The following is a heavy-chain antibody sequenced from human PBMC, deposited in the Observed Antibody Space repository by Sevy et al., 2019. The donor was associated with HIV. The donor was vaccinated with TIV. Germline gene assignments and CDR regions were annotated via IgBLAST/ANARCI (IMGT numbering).Heavy chain of an antibody. CDR3: AREGGYYDSSGRAAFDI. Sequence: GWSLRLSCAASGFTFSSYWMSWVRQAPGKGLEWVANIKQDGSEKYYVDSVKGRFTISRDNAKNSLYLQMNSLRAEDTAVYYCAREGGYYDSSGRAAFDIWGQGTMVTVSS. CDR2: IKQDGSEK. D-gene: IGHD3-22*01. CDR1: GFTFSSYW. J-gene: IGHJ3*02. V-gene: IGHV3-7*01.